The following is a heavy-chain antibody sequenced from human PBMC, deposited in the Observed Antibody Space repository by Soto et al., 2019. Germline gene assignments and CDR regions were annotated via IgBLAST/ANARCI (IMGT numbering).Heavy chain of an antibody. CDR2: INAGNGNT. D-gene: IGHD2-21*02. CDR1: GYTFTSYA. CDR3: ARGRGGDCYYNWFDP. Sequence: ASVKVSCKASGYTFTSYAMHWVRQAPGQRLEWMGWINAGNGNTKYSQKFQGRVTITRDTSASTAYMELSSLRSEDTAVYYCARGRGGDCYYNWFDPWGQGTLVTVSS. V-gene: IGHV1-3*01. J-gene: IGHJ5*02.